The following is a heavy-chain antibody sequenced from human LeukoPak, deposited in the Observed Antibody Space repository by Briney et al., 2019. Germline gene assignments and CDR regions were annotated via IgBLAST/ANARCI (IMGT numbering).Heavy chain of an antibody. V-gene: IGHV4-39*07. CDR3: ARGARIAAAGTHFDY. CDR1: GGSISSSSYY. D-gene: IGHD6-13*01. J-gene: IGHJ4*02. Sequence: SETLSLTCTVSGGSISSSSYYWGWLRQPPGKGLEWIGSIYYSGSTYYNPSLKSRVTISVDTSKNQFSLKLSSVTAADTAVYYCARGARIAAAGTHFDYWGQGTLVTVSS. CDR2: IYYSGST.